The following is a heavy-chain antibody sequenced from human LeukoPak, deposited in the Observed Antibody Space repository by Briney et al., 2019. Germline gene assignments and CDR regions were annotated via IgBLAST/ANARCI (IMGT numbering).Heavy chain of an antibody. CDR1: GFTFSSYS. Sequence: GGSLRLSCAASGFTFSSYSMNWVRQAPGKGLEWVSYISSSSSTIYCADSVKGRFTISRDNAKNSLYLQMNSLRAEDTAVYYCARDAGRSGYYEVDYWGQGTLVTVSS. CDR3: ARDAGRSGYYEVDY. J-gene: IGHJ4*02. D-gene: IGHD3-22*01. V-gene: IGHV3-48*01. CDR2: ISSSSSTI.